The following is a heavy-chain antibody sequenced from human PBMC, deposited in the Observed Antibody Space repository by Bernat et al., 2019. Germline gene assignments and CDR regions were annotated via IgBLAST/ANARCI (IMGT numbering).Heavy chain of an antibody. CDR1: GFTFSSYW. V-gene: IGHV3-74*01. Sequence: EVQLVESGGGLVQPGGSLSLSCAASGFTFSSYWMHWVRQAPGKGLVWVSRINSDGSSTSYADSVKGRFTISRDNAKNTLYLQMNSLRAEDTAVYYCARVFYYYDSSGYYHYDAFDIWGQGTMVTVSS. CDR2: INSDGSST. J-gene: IGHJ3*02. D-gene: IGHD3-22*01. CDR3: ARVFYYYDSSGYYHYDAFDI.